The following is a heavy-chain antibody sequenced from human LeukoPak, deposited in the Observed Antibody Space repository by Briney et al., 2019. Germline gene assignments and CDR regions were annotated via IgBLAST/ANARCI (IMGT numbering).Heavy chain of an antibody. Sequence: GASVKVSCEASGYTFSDYYIHWVRQAPGQGLEWMAWINPSNGDTNYAQKFQGRVTMTRDTSISTAYMELTRLISDDTAVYYCARVGSSGWYVHPTLDYWGQGTLVTVSS. CDR1: GYTFSDYY. CDR3: ARVGSSGWYVHPTLDY. CDR2: INPSNGDT. D-gene: IGHD6-19*01. V-gene: IGHV1-2*02. J-gene: IGHJ4*02.